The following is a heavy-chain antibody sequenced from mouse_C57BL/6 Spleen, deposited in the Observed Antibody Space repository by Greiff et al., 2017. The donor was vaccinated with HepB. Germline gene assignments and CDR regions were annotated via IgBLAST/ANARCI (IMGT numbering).Heavy chain of an antibody. V-gene: IGHV1-18*01. CDR3: ARPNYGSSLYYFDY. D-gene: IGHD1-1*01. J-gene: IGHJ2*01. Sequence: DVKLVESGPELVKPGASVKIPCKASGYTFTDYNMDWVKQSHGKSLEWIGDINPNNGGTIYNQKFKGKATLTVDKSSSTAYMELRSLTSEDTAVYYCARPNYGSSLYYFDYWGQGTTLTVSS. CDR1: GYTFTDYN. CDR2: INPNNGGT.